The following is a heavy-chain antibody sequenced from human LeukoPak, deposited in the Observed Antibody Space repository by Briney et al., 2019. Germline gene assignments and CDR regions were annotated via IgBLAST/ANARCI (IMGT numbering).Heavy chain of an antibody. Sequence: GESLKISCKGSGYRFTSYWIGWVRQMPGKGLEWMGIIYPGDSDTIHSPSFQGQVTISADKSTSTANLQWSSLKASDTAMYYCARSGGNYYSIWGQGTMVTVSS. CDR1: GYRFTSYW. D-gene: IGHD1-26*01. CDR3: ARSGGNYYSI. V-gene: IGHV5-51*01. CDR2: IYPGDSDT. J-gene: IGHJ3*02.